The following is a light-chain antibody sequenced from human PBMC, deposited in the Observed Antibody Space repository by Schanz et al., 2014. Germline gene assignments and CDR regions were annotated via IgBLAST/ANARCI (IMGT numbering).Light chain of an antibody. CDR1: SSDIGGYSF. CDR2: DVS. V-gene: IGLV2-14*03. Sequence: QSALTQPASVSGSPGQSITISCTGTSSDIGGYSFVSWYQHHPGKAPKLMISDVSDRPSGVSNRFSGSKSGNTASLTISGLQAEDEADYYCTSYTTSTPWVFAGGPNPTV. J-gene: IGLJ3*02. CDR3: TSYTTSTPWV.